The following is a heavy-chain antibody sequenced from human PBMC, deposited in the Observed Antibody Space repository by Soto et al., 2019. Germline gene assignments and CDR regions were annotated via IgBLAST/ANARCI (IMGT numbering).Heavy chain of an antibody. J-gene: IGHJ6*01. V-gene: IGHV2-26*01. Sequence: QVTLKESGPVLVKPTETLTLTCNVSGFSLSHRRMGVSWIRQPPGKALEWLAHIFWNDEKSYSTSLQSRLTISRGTSASQVVLTMTGMDQGDTATYCCARIQTGAEYGGEYSFGYGRHVWGQGTTVTFSS. CDR2: IFWNDEK. CDR1: GFSLSHRRMG. D-gene: IGHD2-15*01. CDR3: ARIQTGAEYGGEYSFGYGRHV.